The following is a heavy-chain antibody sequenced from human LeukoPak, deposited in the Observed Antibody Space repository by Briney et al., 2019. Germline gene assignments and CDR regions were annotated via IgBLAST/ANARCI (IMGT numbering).Heavy chain of an antibody. J-gene: IGHJ4*02. V-gene: IGHV1-58*02. CDR3: AASSTAGNFDY. D-gene: IGHD3-10*01. CDR2: IVVGSGNT. CDR1: GFTFTSSA. Sequence: ASVKVSCKASGFTFTSSAMQWVRQARGQRLEWIGWIVVGSGNTNYAQKFQERVIITRNMSTSTAYMELSSLRSEDTAVYYCAASSTAGNFDYWGQGTLVTVSS.